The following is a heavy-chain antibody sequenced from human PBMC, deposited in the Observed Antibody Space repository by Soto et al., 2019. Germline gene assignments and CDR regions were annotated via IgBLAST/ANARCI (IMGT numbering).Heavy chain of an antibody. CDR3: ASHFTGVLVLGASPPGGDNYGWDV. CDR1: GGTFSRYT. Sequence: QVQLVQSGAEVKKPGSSVKVSCKASGGTFSRYTISWVRQAPGQGLEWMGRIIPILDIPNYAQNFQGRVTITADKSRSTAYMELSSLRSDDTAVNYCASHFTGVLVLGASPPGGDNYGWDVWGQGTTVTVSS. CDR2: IIPILDIP. J-gene: IGHJ6*02. V-gene: IGHV1-69*02. D-gene: IGHD2-15*01.